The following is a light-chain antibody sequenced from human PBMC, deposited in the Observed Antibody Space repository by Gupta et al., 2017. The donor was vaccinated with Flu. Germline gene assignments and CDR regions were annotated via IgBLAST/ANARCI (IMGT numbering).Light chain of an antibody. CDR1: RLGDDY. J-gene: IGLJ2*01. CDR2: KDN. CDR3: QAWDSSNVV. V-gene: IGLV3-1*01. Sequence: SYKLTQPSSVSLSPGQTASITCSGARLGDDYASWNHQKPGQYHVLVIYKDNKRTAGIPERFAGLISGITATLTMRGTQAMDEDDYDWQAWDSSNVVFGGGTKGTVL.